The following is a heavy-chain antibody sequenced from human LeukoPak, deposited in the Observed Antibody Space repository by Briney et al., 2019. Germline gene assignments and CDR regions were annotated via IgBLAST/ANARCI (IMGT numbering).Heavy chain of an antibody. J-gene: IGHJ6*03. CDR1: GGTFSSYA. CDR3: ARAVLNWNDVDYYYYYYMDV. V-gene: IGHV1-69*06. CDR2: IIPIFGTA. Sequence: GASVKVSCKASGGTFSSYAISWVRQAPGQGLEWMGGIIPIFGTANYAQKFQGRVTITADKSTSTAYMELSSLRSEDTAVYYCARAVLNWNDVDYYYYYYMDVWGKGTTVTVSS. D-gene: IGHD1-20*01.